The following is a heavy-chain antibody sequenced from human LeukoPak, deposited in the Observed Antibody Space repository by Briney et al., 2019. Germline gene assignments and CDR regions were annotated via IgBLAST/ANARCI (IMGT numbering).Heavy chain of an antibody. CDR1: GVSISRYY. V-gene: IGHV4-59*12. CDR3: AREGSAFDI. J-gene: IGHJ3*02. Sequence: SETLSLTCTVSGVSISRYYWSWIRQPPGKGLEWIGYIYYSGTTKYNPSLKSRVTMSVETSKNQFSLKLSSVTAADTAVYYCAREGSAFDIWGQGTMVTVSS. CDR2: IYYSGTT.